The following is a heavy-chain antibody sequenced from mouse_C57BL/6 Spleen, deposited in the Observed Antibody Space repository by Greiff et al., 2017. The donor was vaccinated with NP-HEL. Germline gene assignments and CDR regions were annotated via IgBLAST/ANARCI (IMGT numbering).Heavy chain of an antibody. Sequence: EVKLVESGGGLVKPGGSLKLSCAASGFTFSDYGMHWVRQAPEKGLEWVAYISSGSSTIYYADTVKGRFTISRDNAKNTLFLQMTSLRSEDTAMYYCARNPRFAYWGQGTLVTVSA. CDR2: ISSGSSTI. J-gene: IGHJ3*01. CDR1: GFTFSDYG. CDR3: ARNPRFAY. V-gene: IGHV5-17*01.